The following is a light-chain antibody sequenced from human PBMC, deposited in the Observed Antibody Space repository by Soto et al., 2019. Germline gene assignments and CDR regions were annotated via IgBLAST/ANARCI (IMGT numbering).Light chain of an antibody. CDR2: AAS. Sequence: DIQMTQSPSSLSASVGDRVTITCRASQSISSYLNWYQQKPGKAPKLLIYAASSLQSGVPSRFSGSGSGTEFTLPISSLPPEDFVTYSCQQRDSTPPAFGGGTKVEIK. J-gene: IGKJ4*01. V-gene: IGKV1-39*01. CDR3: QQRDSTPPA. CDR1: QSISSY.